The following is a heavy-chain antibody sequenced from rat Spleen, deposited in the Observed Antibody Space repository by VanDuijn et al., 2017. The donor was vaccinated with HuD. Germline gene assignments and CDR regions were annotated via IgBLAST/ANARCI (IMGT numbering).Heavy chain of an antibody. CDR2: ISYEGSST. CDR3: ARRHYGYTDYFDY. CDR1: GFTFSDYY. V-gene: IGHV5-22*01. Sequence: EVQLVESGGGLVQPGRSMKLSCAASGFTFSDYYMAWVRQAPKKGLEWVASISYEGSSTYYGDSVKGRFTISRDNAKSTLSLKMDSLRSEDTATDYCARRHYGYTDYFDYWGQGVMVTVSS. J-gene: IGHJ2*01. D-gene: IGHD1-4*01.